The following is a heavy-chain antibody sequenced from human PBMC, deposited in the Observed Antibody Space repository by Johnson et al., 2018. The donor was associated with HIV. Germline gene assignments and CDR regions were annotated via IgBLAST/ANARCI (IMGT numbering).Heavy chain of an antibody. D-gene: IGHD2-15*01. V-gene: IGHV3-20*04. J-gene: IGHJ3*02. CDR3: AKRGHGYAAFDI. Sequence: VQLVESGGGVVQPGGSLRLSCAASGFTFDDYGMSWVRQGPGKGLEWISGIHWNGGRPGYANSVKGRFTISRDNSKNTLYLQMGSLRAEDTALYYCAKRGHGYAAFDIWGQGTMVTVSS. CDR2: IHWNGGRP. CDR1: GFTFDDYG.